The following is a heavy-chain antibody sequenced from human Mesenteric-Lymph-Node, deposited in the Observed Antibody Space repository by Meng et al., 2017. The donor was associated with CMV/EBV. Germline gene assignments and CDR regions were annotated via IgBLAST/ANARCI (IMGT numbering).Heavy chain of an antibody. J-gene: IGHJ4*02. CDR1: GYPFTGYH. CDR3: ARARGGSTLHGLDY. D-gene: IGHD5-12*01. Sequence: SVKVSCKASGYPFTGYHIHWVRQAPGEGLEWMGWINPIISTANYAQKFQGRVTITTDESTSTAYMGLSSLRSEDTAVYYCARARGGSTLHGLDYWGQGSLVTVSS. CDR2: INPIISTA. V-gene: IGHV1-69*05.